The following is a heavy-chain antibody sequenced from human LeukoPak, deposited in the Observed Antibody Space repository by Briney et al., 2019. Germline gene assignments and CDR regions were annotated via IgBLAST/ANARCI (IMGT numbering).Heavy chain of an antibody. CDR1: GFTFSNYA. J-gene: IGHJ4*02. V-gene: IGHV3-30*17. D-gene: IGHD2-2*01. CDR2: ISFDATKE. CDR3: ARDPRPSSTSIDY. Sequence: HPGGSLRLSCAASGFTFSNYAMHWVRQAPGKGLEWVAVISFDATKEYFGKSVKGRFTISRDNSKSTLFLQMHSLRVEDTALYFCARDPRPSSTSIDYWGQGTLVTVSS.